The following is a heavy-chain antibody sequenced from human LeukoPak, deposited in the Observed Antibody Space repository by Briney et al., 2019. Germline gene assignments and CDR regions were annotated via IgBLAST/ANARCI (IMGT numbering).Heavy chain of an antibody. CDR2: IDWDDDK. J-gene: IGHJ4*02. V-gene: IGHV2-70*11. Sequence: VSGPTLVNPTQTPTLTCTFSGFSLSTSGMCVSWIRQPPGKALEWLARIDWDDDKYYSTSLKTRLTISKDTSKNQVVLTMTNMDPVDTATYYCARGCYASGNYWFDYWGQGTLVTVSS. CDR3: ARGCYASGNYWFDY. CDR1: GFSLSTSGMC. D-gene: IGHD3-10*01.